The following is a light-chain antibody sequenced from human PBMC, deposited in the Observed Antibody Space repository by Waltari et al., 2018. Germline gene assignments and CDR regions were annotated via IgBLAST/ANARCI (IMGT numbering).Light chain of an antibody. CDR3: QSADSSGTYVV. CDR2: KDS. CDR1: ALPKQY. J-gene: IGLJ2*01. V-gene: IGLV3-25*03. Sequence: SYELTQPPSVSVSPGQTARITCSGDALPKQYAYWYQQKPGQAPVLVIYKDSERTSGIPERFSGSRSGTTFTLTISGVQAEDEADYYCQSADSSGTYVVFGGGTKLTVL.